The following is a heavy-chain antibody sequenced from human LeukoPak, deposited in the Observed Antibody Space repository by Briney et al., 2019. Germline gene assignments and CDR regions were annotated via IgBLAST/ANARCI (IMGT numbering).Heavy chain of an antibody. D-gene: IGHD5-12*01. V-gene: IGHV3-74*01. Sequence: GGSLRLSCAASGFTFSSYWMHWVRQAPGKGLVWVSRINSDGSSTSYADSVKGRFTISRDNAKNTLYLQMNSLRAEDTAVYYCARGGYSRYYYYYYMDVWGKGTTVTVSS. CDR1: GFTFSSYW. J-gene: IGHJ6*03. CDR3: ARGGYSRYYYYYYMDV. CDR2: INSDGSST.